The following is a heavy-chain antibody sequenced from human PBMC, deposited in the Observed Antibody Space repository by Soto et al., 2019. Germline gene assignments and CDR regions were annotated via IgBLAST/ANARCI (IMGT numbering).Heavy chain of an antibody. CDR3: ASNEVRDFDWERYYFDY. Sequence: EVQLVESGGGLVQPGGSLRLSCAASGFTFSSYWMHWVRQAPGKGLVWVSRMNSDVSSTSYADSVKGRFTISRDNAKNTLYLQMNSLRAEDTAVYYCASNEVRDFDWERYYFDYWGQGTLVTVSS. CDR1: GFTFSSYW. J-gene: IGHJ4*02. V-gene: IGHV3-74*01. D-gene: IGHD3-9*01. CDR2: MNSDVSST.